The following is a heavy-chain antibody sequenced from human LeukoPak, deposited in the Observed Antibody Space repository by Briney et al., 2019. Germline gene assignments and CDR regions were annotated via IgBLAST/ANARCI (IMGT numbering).Heavy chain of an antibody. J-gene: IGHJ4*02. D-gene: IGHD5-12*01. CDR1: GGTLRSYA. Sequence: GASVKVSCKASGGTLRSYAISWVRQAPGQGLEWMGGTIPIFGTATYAQRFQGRVTITTDESRSTAYMELSSLRSGDTAVYYCASPPGFGYSGYDFQLGYWGQGTLVTVSS. CDR3: ASPPGFGYSGYDFQLGY. V-gene: IGHV1-69*05. CDR2: TIPIFGTA.